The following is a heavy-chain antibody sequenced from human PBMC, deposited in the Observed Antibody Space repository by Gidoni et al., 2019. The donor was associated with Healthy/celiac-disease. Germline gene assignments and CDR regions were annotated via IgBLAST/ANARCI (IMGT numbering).Heavy chain of an antibody. CDR1: GFTFSSYS. CDR2: SSSSSSYI. D-gene: IGHD3-10*01. CDR3: AREHRGSDGMDV. V-gene: IGHV3-21*01. J-gene: IGHJ6*02. Sequence: EVQLVESGGGLVKPGGSLRLSCAASGFTFSSYSMNWVRQAPGKGLEWGSFSSSSSSYIYYADSVKGRFTISRDNAKNSLYLQMNSLRAEDTAVYYCAREHRGSDGMDVWGQGTTVTVSS.